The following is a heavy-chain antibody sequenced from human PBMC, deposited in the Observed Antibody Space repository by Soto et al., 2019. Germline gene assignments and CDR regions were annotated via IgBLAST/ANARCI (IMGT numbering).Heavy chain of an antibody. CDR3: ARDRRRHLIVGATHSKIYYYYYGMDV. CDR1: GGSISSGGYY. Sequence: SETLSLTCTVSGGSISSGGYYWSWIRQHPGKGLEWIGYIYYSGSTYYNPSLKSRVTISVDTSKNQFSLKLSSVTAADTAVYYCARDRRRHLIVGATHSKIYYYYYGMDVWGQGTTVTVSS. D-gene: IGHD1-26*01. CDR2: IYYSGST. V-gene: IGHV4-31*03. J-gene: IGHJ6*02.